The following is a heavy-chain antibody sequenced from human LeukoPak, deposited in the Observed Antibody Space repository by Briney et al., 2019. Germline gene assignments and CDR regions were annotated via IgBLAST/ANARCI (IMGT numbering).Heavy chain of an antibody. V-gene: IGHV3-11*04. CDR1: GFTFSDYY. D-gene: IGHD6-13*01. J-gene: IGHJ6*03. Sequence: GGSLRLSCAASGFTFSDYYMSWIRQAPGKGLEWVSYISSSGSTIYYADSVKGRFTISRDNAKNSLYQQMNSLRAEDTAVYYCARDQGSSSWYADYYYYYYMDVWGKGTTVTISS. CDR2: ISSSGSTI. CDR3: ARDQGSSSWYADYYYYYYMDV.